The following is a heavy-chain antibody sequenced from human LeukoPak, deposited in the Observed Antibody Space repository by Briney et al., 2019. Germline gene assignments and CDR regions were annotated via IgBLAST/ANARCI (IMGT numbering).Heavy chain of an antibody. CDR3: ARDQGDYYCTSTTCSGGAFDF. J-gene: IGHJ3*01. Sequence: GASVKVSCKASGYSFTGYYLNWVRQAPGQGLEWMGWINSDSGDTKYAQKFQGRVTMTRDTSISTAYMGLSSLMSDDMAVYYCARDQGDYYCTSTTCSGGAFDFWGQGTMVTVSS. D-gene: IGHD2-2*01. V-gene: IGHV1-2*02. CDR1: GYSFTGYY. CDR2: INSDSGDT.